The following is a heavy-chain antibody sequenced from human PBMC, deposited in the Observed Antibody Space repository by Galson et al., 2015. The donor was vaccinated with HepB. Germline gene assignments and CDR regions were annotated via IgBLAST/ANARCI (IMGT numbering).Heavy chain of an antibody. J-gene: IGHJ3*02. CDR3: ARASPDSGNYGLPDAFDI. CDR2: IYYNGNT. CDR1: GGSISNSRYY. Sequence: ETLSLTCTVSGGSISNSRYYWGWIRQPPGKGLEWIGHIYYNGNTYYNPSLKSRVTISVNTSKNQFPLKLSSVTAADTAVYYCARASPDSGNYGLPDAFDIWGQGTMVTVSS. V-gene: IGHV4-39*02. D-gene: IGHD3-10*01.